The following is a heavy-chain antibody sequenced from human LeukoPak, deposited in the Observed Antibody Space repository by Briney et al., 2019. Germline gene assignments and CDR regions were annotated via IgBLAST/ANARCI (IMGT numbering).Heavy chain of an antibody. Sequence: GGSLRLSCAASGFTFSSYAMSWVRQAPGKGLEWGSAISGSGGSTYYADSVKGRFTISRDNSKNTLYLQMNSLRAEDTAVYYCARPYYGSGKYNWFDPWGQGTLVTVSS. D-gene: IGHD3-10*01. V-gene: IGHV3-23*01. CDR3: ARPYYGSGKYNWFDP. J-gene: IGHJ5*02. CDR2: ISGSGGST. CDR1: GFTFSSYA.